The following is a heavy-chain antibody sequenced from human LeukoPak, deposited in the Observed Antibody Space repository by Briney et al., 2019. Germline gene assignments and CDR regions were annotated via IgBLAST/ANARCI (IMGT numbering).Heavy chain of an antibody. D-gene: IGHD6-19*01. Sequence: GGSLRLSCVVSGFIFSSYSMHWVRQAPGKGLEWVAGLSYDGSNTNHADPVKGRFTISRDNSKNTVHLQMNSLRAEDTAVYYCARSYRSGWYYFDYWGQGTLVTVSS. CDR1: GFIFSSYS. J-gene: IGHJ4*02. V-gene: IGHV3-30-3*01. CDR3: ARSYRSGWYYFDY. CDR2: LSYDGSNT.